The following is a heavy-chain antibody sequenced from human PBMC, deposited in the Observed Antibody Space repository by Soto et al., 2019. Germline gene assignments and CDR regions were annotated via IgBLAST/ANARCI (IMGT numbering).Heavy chain of an antibody. Sequence: GSLRLSCAASGFTFSDYYMSWIRQAPGKGLEWVSYISSSSSYTNYADSVKGRFTISRDNAKNSLYLQMNSLRAEDTAVYYCARAPGSPRSPFDYWGQGTLVTVSS. CDR2: ISSSSSYT. J-gene: IGHJ4*02. V-gene: IGHV3-11*05. CDR3: ARAPGSPRSPFDY. CDR1: GFTFSDYY. D-gene: IGHD2-15*01.